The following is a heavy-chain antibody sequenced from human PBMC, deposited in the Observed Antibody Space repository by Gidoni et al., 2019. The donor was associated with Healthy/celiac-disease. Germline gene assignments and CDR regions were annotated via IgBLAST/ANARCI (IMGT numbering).Heavy chain of an antibody. D-gene: IGHD3-10*02. CDR2: IYYSGST. Sequence: QGPPQESCPGLVKPSETLSLPCTGPGGSISSYYGSWIRQPPGKGLEWIGYIYYSGSTNYNPPLKSLVTISVDTSKNQFSLKLSSVTAADTAVYYCASMVRELSVFDYWGQGTLVTVSS. CDR1: GGSISSYY. J-gene: IGHJ4*02. CDR3: ASMVRELSVFDY. V-gene: IGHV4-59*01.